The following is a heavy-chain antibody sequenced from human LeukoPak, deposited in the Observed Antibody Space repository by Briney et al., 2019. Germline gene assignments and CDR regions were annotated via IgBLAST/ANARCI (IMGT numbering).Heavy chain of an antibody. J-gene: IGHJ4*02. CDR1: GLSLSTSGVG. CDR2: IYWHGGQ. CDR3: VHQYNLPAADA. D-gene: IGHD6-13*01. Sequence: SGPTLVNPTQTLTLTCTFSGLSLSTSGVGVGWIRQPPGKALEWLGLIYWHGGQRYTPSLRTRLTIARDTSNNQVVLTLTNVDPLDTATYYCVHQYNLPAADAWGQGILVTVSS. V-gene: IGHV2-5*01.